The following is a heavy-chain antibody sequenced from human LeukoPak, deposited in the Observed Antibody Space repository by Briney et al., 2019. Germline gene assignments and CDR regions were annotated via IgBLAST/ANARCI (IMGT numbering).Heavy chain of an antibody. D-gene: IGHD5-12*01. V-gene: IGHV1-2*02. Sequence: GASVKVSCKASGYTFTGYYMHWVRQAPGQGLEWMGWINPSSGGTNYAQKFQGRVTMTRDTSISTAYMELSRLRSDDTAVYYCARVGDSGYDYGVGYWGQGTLVTVSS. J-gene: IGHJ4*02. CDR1: GYTFTGYY. CDR3: ARVGDSGYDYGVGY. CDR2: INPSSGGT.